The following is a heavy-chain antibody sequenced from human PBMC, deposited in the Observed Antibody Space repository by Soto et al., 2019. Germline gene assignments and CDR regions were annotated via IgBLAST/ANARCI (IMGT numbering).Heavy chain of an antibody. J-gene: IGHJ4*02. CDR2: IWYDGSNR. D-gene: IGHD6-19*01. V-gene: IGHV3-33*01. Sequence: GGSLRLSCAASGFTFSTYGMHWVRQAPGKGLEWLAAIWYDGSNRYYADSVKGRFTISRDNSKSIAYLQMDSLKTEDTAVYYCTQSVTGTKSPFWGPGTLVTVSS. CDR3: TQSVTGTKSPF. CDR1: GFTFSTYG.